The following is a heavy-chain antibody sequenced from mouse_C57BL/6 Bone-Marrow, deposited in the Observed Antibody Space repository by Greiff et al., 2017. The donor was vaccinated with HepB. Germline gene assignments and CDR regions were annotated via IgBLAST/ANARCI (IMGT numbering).Heavy chain of an antibody. Sequence: QVQLKQSGPELVKPGASVKISCKASGYAFSSSWMNWVKQRPGKGLEWIGRIYPGDGDTNYNGKFKGKATLTADKSSSTAYMQLSSLTSEDSAVYFCARYYGSSYKVFAYWGQGTLVTVSA. CDR1: GYAFSSSW. D-gene: IGHD1-1*01. V-gene: IGHV1-82*01. CDR3: ARYYGSSYKVFAY. CDR2: IYPGDGDT. J-gene: IGHJ3*01.